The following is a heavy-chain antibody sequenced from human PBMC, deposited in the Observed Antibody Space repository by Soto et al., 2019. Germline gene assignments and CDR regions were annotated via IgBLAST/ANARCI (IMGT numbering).Heavy chain of an antibody. D-gene: IGHD3-16*01. CDR1: GGTFSSYA. Sequence: QVQLVQSGAEVKKPGSSVKVSCKASGGTFSSYAISWVRQAPGQGLEWMGIINPSGGSTSYAQKFQGRVTMTRDTSTSTVYMELSSLRSEDTAVYYCARLRGAFDIWGQGTMVTVSS. CDR3: ARLRGAFDI. CDR2: INPSGGST. V-gene: IGHV1-46*01. J-gene: IGHJ3*02.